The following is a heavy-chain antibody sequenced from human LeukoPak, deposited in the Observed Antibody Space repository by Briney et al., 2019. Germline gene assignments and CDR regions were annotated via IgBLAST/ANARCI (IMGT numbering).Heavy chain of an antibody. Sequence: GGSLRLSCAASGFAFNNYDMTWVRQAPGKGLEWVSYADSVRSRFTISRDNAKNSVYLQMNTLRAEDCSCSSPPLGRSSQPDYWGQGTLVTVSS. V-gene: IGHV3-69-1*01. J-gene: IGHJ4*02. D-gene: IGHD3-10*02. CDR1: GFAFNNYD. CDR3: PLGRSSQPDY.